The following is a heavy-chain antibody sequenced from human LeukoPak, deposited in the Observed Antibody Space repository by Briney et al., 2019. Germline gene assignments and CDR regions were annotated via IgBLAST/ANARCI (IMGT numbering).Heavy chain of an antibody. D-gene: IGHD1/OR15-1a*01. CDR3: ARIQGCALNIAY. J-gene: IGHJ4*02. Sequence: KESGPALVKPTQTLTLTCTLSGFSLSTSGMRVSWIRQPPGKALEWLARIDWDDDKFYSTSLKTRLTISKDTSKNQVVLTMTNMDPVDTATYYCARIQGCALNIAYWGQGILVTVSS. CDR1: GFSLSTSGMR. CDR2: IDWDDDK. V-gene: IGHV2-70*04.